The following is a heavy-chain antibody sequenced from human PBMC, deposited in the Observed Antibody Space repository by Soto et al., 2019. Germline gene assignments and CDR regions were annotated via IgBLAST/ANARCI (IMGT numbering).Heavy chain of an antibody. CDR3: ARCITMVRGAHDY. D-gene: IGHD3-10*01. V-gene: IGHV3-23*01. CDR1: GFTFSSYA. CDR2: ISGSGGST. J-gene: IGHJ4*02. Sequence: GESLKISCAASGFTFSSYAMSWVRQAPGKGLEWVSAISGSGGSTYYADSVKGRFTISRDNSKNTLYLQMNSLRAEDTAVYYCARCITMVRGAHDYWGQGTLVTVSS.